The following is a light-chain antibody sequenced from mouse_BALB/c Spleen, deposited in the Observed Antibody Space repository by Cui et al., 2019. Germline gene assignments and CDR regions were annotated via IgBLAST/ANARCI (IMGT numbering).Light chain of an antibody. CDR2: STS. V-gene: IGKV4-80*01. CDR3: HQWSSYPLT. J-gene: IGKJ1*01. CDR1: SSVSY. Sequence: QFVLTQSPAILSASLGEETPLTCSGSSSVSYMHWYQQKAGTSHKLLIYSTSNLASGVPSRFSGRGSGTFYSLTISSVEAEDAADYYCHQWSSYPLTFGGGTKLEIK.